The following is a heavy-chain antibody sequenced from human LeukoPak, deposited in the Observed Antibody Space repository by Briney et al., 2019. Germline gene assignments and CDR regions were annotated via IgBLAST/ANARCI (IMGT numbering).Heavy chain of an antibody. CDR3: AREVAVAAPTKKYYFDY. D-gene: IGHD6-19*01. CDR1: GYTFTGYY. J-gene: IGHJ4*02. Sequence: ASVKVSCKASGYTFTGYYMHWVRQAPGQGLEWMGWINPNSGGTNYAQKFQGRVTMTRDTSISTGYTELSRLRSDDTAVYYCAREVAVAAPTKKYYFDYWGQGTLVTVSS. CDR2: INPNSGGT. V-gene: IGHV1-2*02.